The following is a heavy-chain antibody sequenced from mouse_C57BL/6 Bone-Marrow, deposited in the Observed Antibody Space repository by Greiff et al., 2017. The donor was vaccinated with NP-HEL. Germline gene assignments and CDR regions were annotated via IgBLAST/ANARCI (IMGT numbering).Heavy chain of an antibody. CDR1: GYTFTSYG. V-gene: IGHV1-81*01. CDR2: IYPRSGNT. CDR3: ARRLRLAY. J-gene: IGHJ3*01. D-gene: IGHD2-4*01. Sequence: VHLVESGAELARPGASVKLSCKASGYTFTSYGISWVKQRTGQGLEWIGEIYPRSGNTYYNEKFKGKATLTADKSSSTAYMELRSLTSEDSAVYFCARRLRLAYWGQGTLVTVSA.